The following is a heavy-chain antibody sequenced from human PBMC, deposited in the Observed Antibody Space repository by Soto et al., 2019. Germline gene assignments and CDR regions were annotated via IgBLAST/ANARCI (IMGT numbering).Heavy chain of an antibody. D-gene: IGHD3-10*01. V-gene: IGHV3-33*01. CDR1: GFTFSSYG. CDR3: ARPSTWFGDLTGGDWFEP. Sequence: ESGGGVVQPGRSLRLSCAASGFTFSSYGMHGVRQAPGKGLAWVAVIWYDGSNKYYADSVKGRFTISRDNSKNTLYLQMNSLRAEDTAVYYCARPSTWFGDLTGGDWFEPWGQGTLVTVSS. J-gene: IGHJ5*02. CDR2: IWYDGSNK.